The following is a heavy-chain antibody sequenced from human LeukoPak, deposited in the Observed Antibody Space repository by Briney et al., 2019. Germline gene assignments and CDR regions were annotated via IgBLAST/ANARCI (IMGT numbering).Heavy chain of an antibody. J-gene: IGHJ4*02. V-gene: IGHV3-21*01. CDR2: ISSSSSYI. D-gene: IGHD3-22*01. Sequence: GGSLRLSCAASGFTFSSYSMNWVRQAPGKGLEWVSSISSSSSYIYYADSVKGRFTISRDNAKNSLYLQMNSLRAGDTAVYYCARVSDSSGYYYSLDYWGQGTLVTVSS. CDR3: ARVSDSSGYYYSLDY. CDR1: GFTFSSYS.